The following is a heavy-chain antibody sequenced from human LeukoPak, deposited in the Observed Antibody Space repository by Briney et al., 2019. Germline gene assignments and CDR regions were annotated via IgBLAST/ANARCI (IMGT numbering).Heavy chain of an antibody. V-gene: IGHV3-30*03. J-gene: IGHJ4*02. CDR2: ISFDGSNK. D-gene: IGHD5-12*01. CDR3: ASARALYGYSGYDEPYFDY. CDR1: GFTFSTYD. Sequence: PGGSLRLSCAASGFTFSTYDMHWVRQAPGKGLEWVAVISFDGSNKYYADSVKGRFTISRDNSKNTLYLGMNSLRAEDTAVYYCASARALYGYSGYDEPYFDYWGQGTLVTVSS.